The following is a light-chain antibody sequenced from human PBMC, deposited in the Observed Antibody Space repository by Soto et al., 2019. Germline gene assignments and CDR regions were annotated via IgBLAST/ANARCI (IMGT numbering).Light chain of an antibody. CDR2: GAS. CDR1: QSVYNNY. V-gene: IGKV3-20*01. Sequence: EIVLTQSPGTLSLSPGERATLSCRASQSVYNNYLAWYQQKPGQTPRLLVNGASNRATDIPDRFSGGGSGTDFTLTISSLEPEDFAVYYCQQYGLPPHSFGQGTRVEIK. CDR3: QQYGLPPHS. J-gene: IGKJ2*01.